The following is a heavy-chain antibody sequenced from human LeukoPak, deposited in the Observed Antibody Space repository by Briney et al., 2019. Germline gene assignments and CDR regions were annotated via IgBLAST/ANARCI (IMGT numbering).Heavy chain of an antibody. V-gene: IGHV3-49*04. Sequence: GGSLRLSCAASGFTFSSYAMSWVRQAPGKGLEWVGFIRSKAYGGTTEYAASVKGRFTISRDDSKSIAYLQMNSLKTEDTAVYYCTRVGGSYVNWFDPWGQGTLVTVSS. CDR2: IRSKAYGGTT. CDR1: GFTFSSYA. J-gene: IGHJ5*02. D-gene: IGHD3-16*01. CDR3: TRVGGSYVNWFDP.